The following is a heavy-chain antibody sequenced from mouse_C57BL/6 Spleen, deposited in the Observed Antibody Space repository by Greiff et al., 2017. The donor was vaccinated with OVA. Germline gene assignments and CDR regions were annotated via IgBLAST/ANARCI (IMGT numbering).Heavy chain of an antibody. V-gene: IGHV5-6*01. CDR2: ISSGGSYT. J-gene: IGHJ3*01. CDR1: GFTFSSYG. CDR3: ARHHYDYDSWFAY. D-gene: IGHD2-4*01. Sequence: EVQRVESGGDLVKPGGSLKLSCAASGFTFSSYGMSWVRQTPDKRLEWVATISSGGSYTYYPESVKGRFTISRDNAKNTLYLQMSSLKSEDTAMYYCARHHYDYDSWFAYWGQGTLVTVSA.